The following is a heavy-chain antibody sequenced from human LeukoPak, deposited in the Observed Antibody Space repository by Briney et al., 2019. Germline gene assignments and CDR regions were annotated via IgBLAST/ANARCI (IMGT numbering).Heavy chain of an antibody. CDR3: ATHQSHVVSEAFDY. CDR1: GYAFDNYW. Sequence: GESLKISCKGSGYAFDNYWIGWVRQMPGKGLEWMGIIYPIDSDARYSPSFQGQVTFSVDTSIGTAYLQWSSLKASDTAMYYCATHQSHVVSEAFDYWGQGTLVTVSS. CDR2: IYPIDSDA. J-gene: IGHJ4*02. D-gene: IGHD2-15*01. V-gene: IGHV5-51*01.